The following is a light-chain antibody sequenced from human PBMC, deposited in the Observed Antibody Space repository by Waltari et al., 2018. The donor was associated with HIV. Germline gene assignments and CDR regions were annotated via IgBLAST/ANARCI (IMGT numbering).Light chain of an antibody. J-gene: IGLJ1*01. CDR2: DLS. V-gene: IGLV2-14*01. Sequence: QSALTQPASVSGFPGQSITTSCPGTSIDVGDSNYVSWYQQHPGKAPKLIIYDLSNRPSGVSNRFSGSKSDNTASLTISGLQTEDEADYYCSSYTSSSTRVFGTGTKVTVL. CDR1: SIDVGDSNY. CDR3: SSYTSSSTRV.